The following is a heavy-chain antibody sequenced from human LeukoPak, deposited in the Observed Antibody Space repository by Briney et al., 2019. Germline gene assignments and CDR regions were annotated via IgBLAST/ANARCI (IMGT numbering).Heavy chain of an antibody. D-gene: IGHD6-19*01. V-gene: IGHV1-2*02. J-gene: IGHJ5*02. CDR2: INPNSGGT. CDR3: ARDRAVAPPNWFDP. Sequence: ASVKVSCKASGYTFTGYYMHWVRQAPGQRLEWMGWINPNSGGTNYAQKLQGRVTMTTDTSTSTAYMELRSLRSDDTAVYYCARDRAVAPPNWFDPWGQGTLVTVSS. CDR1: GYTFTGYY.